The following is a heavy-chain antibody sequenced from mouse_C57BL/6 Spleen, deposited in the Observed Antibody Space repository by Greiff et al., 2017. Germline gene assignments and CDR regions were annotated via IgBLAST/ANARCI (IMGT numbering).Heavy chain of an antibody. CDR2: ISYDGSN. D-gene: IGHD2-1*01. V-gene: IGHV3-6*01. Sequence: EVQLVESGPGLVKPSQSLSLTCSVTGYSITSGYYWNWIRQFPGNKLEWMGYISYDGSNNYNPSLKNRISITRDTSKNQFFLKLNSVTTEDTATYYCAREDYGNQFAYWGQGTLVTVSA. CDR1: GYSITSGYY. CDR3: AREDYGNQFAY. J-gene: IGHJ3*01.